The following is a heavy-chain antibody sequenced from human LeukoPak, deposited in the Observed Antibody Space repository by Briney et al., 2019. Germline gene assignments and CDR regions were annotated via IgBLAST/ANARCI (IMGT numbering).Heavy chain of an antibody. CDR1: GGSISSDSYY. Sequence: SETLSLTCTVSGGSISSDSYYWAWIRQPPGKGLEWIASIYYSGSTYYNPSLKSRVTISVDTSRNQFSLKLSSVTAADTAVYYCASLAVAGLSEGYWGQGALVIVSS. CDR3: ASLAVAGLSEGY. J-gene: IGHJ4*02. V-gene: IGHV4-39*01. CDR2: IYYSGST. D-gene: IGHD6-19*01.